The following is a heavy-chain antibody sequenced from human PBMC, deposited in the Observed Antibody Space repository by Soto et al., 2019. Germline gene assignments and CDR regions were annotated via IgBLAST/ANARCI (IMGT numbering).Heavy chain of an antibody. CDR1: GFTFSDYY. J-gene: IGHJ5*02. CDR3: ARAQSYSNYGFDP. Sequence: PGGSLRLSCTASGFTFSDYYMTWIRQAPGKGLEWFSYISSSSSYTNYADSVKGRFTISRDNSKNTLYLQMNSLRAEDTAVYYCARAQSYSNYGFDPWGQGTRVTVSS. CDR2: ISSSSSYT. D-gene: IGHD4-4*01. V-gene: IGHV3-11*05.